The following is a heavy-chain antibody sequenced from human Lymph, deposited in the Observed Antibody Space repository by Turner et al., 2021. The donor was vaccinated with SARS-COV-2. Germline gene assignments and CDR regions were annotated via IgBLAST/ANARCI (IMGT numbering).Heavy chain of an antibody. J-gene: IGHJ6*02. Sequence: QVQLVESGGGVVQPGRSLRLSCAASGFTFSSYGMHWVRQAPGKGLEWVAVISYDGSNKYYADSVKGRFTIPRDNSKNTLYLQMNSLRAEDTAVYYCAKVRSIFGVVIGGMDVWGQGTTVTVSS. CDR1: GFTFSSYG. V-gene: IGHV3-30*18. CDR2: ISYDGSNK. CDR3: AKVRSIFGVVIGGMDV. D-gene: IGHD3-3*01.